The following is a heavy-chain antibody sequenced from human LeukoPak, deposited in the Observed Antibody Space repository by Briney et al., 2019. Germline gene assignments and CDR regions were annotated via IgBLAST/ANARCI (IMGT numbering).Heavy chain of an antibody. V-gene: IGHV4-39*01. D-gene: IGHD6-13*01. CDR3: ARHLAAGTEWFDH. CDR2: IYYSGTT. J-gene: IGHJ5*02. Sequence: SETLSLTCTVSGGSISSSSYVWGWIRQPPGKGLKWVGSIYYSGTTYYNPSLKSRVTISVDTSNNQFSLNLSSVTAADTAEYYCARHLAAGTEWFDHWGQGTLVTVSS. CDR1: GGSISSSSYV.